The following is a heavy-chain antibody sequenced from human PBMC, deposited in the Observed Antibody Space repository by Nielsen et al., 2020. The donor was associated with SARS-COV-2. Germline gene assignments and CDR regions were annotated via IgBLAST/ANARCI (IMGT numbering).Heavy chain of an antibody. CDR3: ARGYGEYYYDSSGYWGKTYYYYGMDV. D-gene: IGHD3-22*01. Sequence: WIRQPPGKGLEWIGYMYYSGSTYYNPSLKSRVTISVDTSKNQFSLKLSSVTAADTAVYYCARGYGEYYYDSSGYWGKTYYYYGMDVWGQGTTVTVSS. CDR2: MYYSGST. J-gene: IGHJ6*02. V-gene: IGHV4-30-4*01.